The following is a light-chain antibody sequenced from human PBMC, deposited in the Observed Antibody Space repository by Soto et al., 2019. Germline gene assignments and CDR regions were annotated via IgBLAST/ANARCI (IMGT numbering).Light chain of an antibody. CDR2: EVN. CDR1: SSDVGGYNY. J-gene: IGLJ1*01. Sequence: SVLTQPASVSGSPGQSITISCTGTSSDVGGYNYVSWYQQHPGNAPRLMIYEVNNRPSGVPNRFSGSKSGNTASLTISGLQAEDEADYYCSSKTSSRTPFVFGTGPKVTVL. CDR3: SSKTSSRTPFV. V-gene: IGLV2-14*01.